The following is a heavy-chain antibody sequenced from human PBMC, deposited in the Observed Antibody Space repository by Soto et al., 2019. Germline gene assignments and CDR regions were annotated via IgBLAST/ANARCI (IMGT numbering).Heavy chain of an antibody. J-gene: IGHJ4*02. CDR3: AKDVLRYFDWSPFDF. CDR1: GFTFSNYG. Sequence: GGSLRLSCAASGFTFSNYGMHWVRQAPGKGLEWVAVISYDGSNKYYADSVKGRFTISRDNSKNTLYLQMNSLRAEDTAVYYCAKDVLRYFDWSPFDFWGQGTLVTVSS. V-gene: IGHV3-30*18. D-gene: IGHD3-9*01. CDR2: ISYDGSNK.